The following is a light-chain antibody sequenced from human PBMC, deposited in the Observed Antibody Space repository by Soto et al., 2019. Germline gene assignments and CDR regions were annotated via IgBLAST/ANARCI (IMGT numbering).Light chain of an antibody. CDR2: AAS. J-gene: IGKJ2*01. CDR1: QGIRND. V-gene: IGKV1-17*01. CDR3: LQHNTYPYT. Sequence: DMQMTQSPSSLPASVGDRVTIICRVSQGIRNDLGWYPHKPGKAPKRLIYAASSLDGGVPSTFSGSGSGTEFTLTISSLQPEDFATYYCLQHNTYPYTFGQGTKLSIK.